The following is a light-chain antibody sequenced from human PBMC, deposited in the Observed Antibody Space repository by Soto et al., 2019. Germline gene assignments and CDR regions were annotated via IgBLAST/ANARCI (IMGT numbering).Light chain of an antibody. CDR3: QSYDSSPYVV. J-gene: IGLJ2*01. Sequence: QSVLTQPPSVSGAPGQRVTISCTRSSSNIGAGYDVHWYQQLPGTAPKLLIYGNSNRPSGVPDRFSGSKSGTSASLAITGLQAEDEADYYCQSYDSSPYVVFGGGTKVTVL. CDR1: SSNIGAGYD. CDR2: GNS. V-gene: IGLV1-40*01.